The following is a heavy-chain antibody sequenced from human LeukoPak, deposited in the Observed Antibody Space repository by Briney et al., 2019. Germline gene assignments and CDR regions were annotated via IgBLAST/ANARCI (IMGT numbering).Heavy chain of an antibody. J-gene: IGHJ6*03. Sequence: SETLSLTCTVSGGSISSYYWSWIRQPPGKGLEWIGYIYYSGSTNYNPSLKSRVTISVDTSKNQFSLKLSSVTAANTAVYYCARGLPDYYYYYMDVWGKGTTVTVSS. D-gene: IGHD2-2*01. CDR2: IYYSGST. V-gene: IGHV4-59*01. CDR1: GGSISSYY. CDR3: ARGLPDYYYYYMDV.